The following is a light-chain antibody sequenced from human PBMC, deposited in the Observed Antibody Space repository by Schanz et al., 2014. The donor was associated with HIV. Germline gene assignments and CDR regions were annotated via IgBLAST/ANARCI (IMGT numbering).Light chain of an antibody. Sequence: QSVLTQPPSVSGAPGQRVTISCTGSRSNIGAGYDVHWYQQVPGTAPKLLIYGNSNRPSGVPDRFSGSKSGTSASLAITGLQAEDEADYYCSSYTSSSTGVFGGGTKLTVL. J-gene: IGLJ2*01. CDR3: SSYTSSSTGV. CDR2: GNS. CDR1: RSNIGAGYD. V-gene: IGLV1-40*01.